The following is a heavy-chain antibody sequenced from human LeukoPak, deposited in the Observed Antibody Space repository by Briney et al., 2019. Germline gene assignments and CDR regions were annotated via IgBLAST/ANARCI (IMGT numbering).Heavy chain of an antibody. CDR2: ISYDGSNK. Sequence: GGSLRLSCAASGFTFSSYAMHWVRQAPGKGLEWVAVISYDGSNKYYADSVKGRFTISRDNSKNTLYLQMNSLRAEDTAVYYCATYDSSGYYSYAFDYWAREPWSPSPQ. J-gene: IGHJ4*02. D-gene: IGHD3-22*01. CDR3: ATYDSSGYYSYAFDY. V-gene: IGHV3-30-3*01. CDR1: GFTFSSYA.